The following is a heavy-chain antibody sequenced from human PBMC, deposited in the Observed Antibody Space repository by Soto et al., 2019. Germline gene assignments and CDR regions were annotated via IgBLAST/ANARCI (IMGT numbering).Heavy chain of an antibody. CDR2: INPSGGST. Sequence: ASVKVSCKASGYSFTSNYMHWVRQAPGQGLEWMGIINPSGGSTTYAPKFQGRVTMTRDTSTSTVYMEMNSLKPDDTAVYYCERGDTVLMVDAVSVLGWFDHWGPGTLVTVSS. CDR1: GYSFTSNY. J-gene: IGHJ5*02. CDR3: ERGDTVLMVDAVSVLGWFDH. V-gene: IGHV1-46*01. D-gene: IGHD2-8*01.